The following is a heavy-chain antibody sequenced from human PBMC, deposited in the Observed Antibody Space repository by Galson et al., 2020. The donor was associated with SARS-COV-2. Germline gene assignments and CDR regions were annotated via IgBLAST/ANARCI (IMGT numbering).Heavy chain of an antibody. CDR1: GFTFSSYG. Sequence: QLGESLKISCAASGFTFSSYGMHWVRQAPGKGLEWVAVIWYDGSNKYYADSVKGRFTISRDNSKNTLYLQMNSLRAEDTAVYYCAKNGPPYYDFWSGYYSRYWFFGLWGRGTLVTVSS. D-gene: IGHD3-3*01. CDR3: AKNGPPYYDFWSGYYSRYWFFGL. CDR2: IWYDGSNK. V-gene: IGHV3-33*06. J-gene: IGHJ2*01.